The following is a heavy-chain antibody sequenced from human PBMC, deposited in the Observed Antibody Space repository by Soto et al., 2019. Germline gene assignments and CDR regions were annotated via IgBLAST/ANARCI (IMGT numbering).Heavy chain of an antibody. D-gene: IGHD3-16*01. CDR3: ARGGPNWDYNHYGMDV. J-gene: IGHJ6*02. CDR2: FGSAGDI. CDR1: GFTFNNYD. V-gene: IGHV3-13*04. Sequence: GGSLRLSCAASGFTFNNYDMLWVRQAPGKGLEWVSTFGSAGDIYYSDSVKGRFTISRENARNSLYLQMNSLKAADTAVYYCARGGPNWDYNHYGMDVWGQGTTVTVSS.